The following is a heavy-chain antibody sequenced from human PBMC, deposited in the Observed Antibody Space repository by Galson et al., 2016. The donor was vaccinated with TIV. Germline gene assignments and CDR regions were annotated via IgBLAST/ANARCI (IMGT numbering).Heavy chain of an antibody. Sequence: SVKVSCKASGGSFTSYSSSWVRQAPGQGPEWMGRVIPILNTANYAQRFQGRVTITADKSTSTSYLEVSSLKYDDTAVYYCAKDQSERQEVGSDAIDIWGQGTTVTVSS. CDR1: GGSFTSYS. CDR3: AKDQSERQEVGSDAIDI. J-gene: IGHJ3*02. D-gene: IGHD1-1*01. CDR2: VIPILNTA. V-gene: IGHV1-69*08.